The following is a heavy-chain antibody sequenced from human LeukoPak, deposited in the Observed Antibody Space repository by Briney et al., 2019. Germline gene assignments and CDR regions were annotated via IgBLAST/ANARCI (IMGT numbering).Heavy chain of an antibody. J-gene: IGHJ4*02. Sequence: GASVKVSCKVSGYTLSKLSIHWMRQAPGQGLEWMGWISAYNGNTNYAQKLQGRVTMTTDTSTSTAYMELRSLRSDDTAVYYCAARNYYGSGSYSYWGQGTLVTVSS. CDR3: AARNYYGSGSYSY. V-gene: IGHV1-18*01. D-gene: IGHD3-10*01. CDR2: ISAYNGNT. CDR1: GYTLSKLS.